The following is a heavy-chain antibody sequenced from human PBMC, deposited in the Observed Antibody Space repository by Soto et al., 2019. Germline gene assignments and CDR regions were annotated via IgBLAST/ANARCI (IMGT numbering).Heavy chain of an antibody. V-gene: IGHV4-30-4*01. J-gene: IGHJ6*02. CDR3: ARDNSPQGFSYYYHGMDV. Sequence: TLSATVTVSVGAIRTGXYDSSWTRHRAVTALEWIEYIYYSWSTYYNPSLKSRVTVSVDTSKSQLSLKLSSVTAADTAVYYCARDNSPQGFSYYYHGMDVWGQGITVTATS. CDR2: IYYSWST. CDR1: VGAIRTGXYD. D-gene: IGHD1-20*01.